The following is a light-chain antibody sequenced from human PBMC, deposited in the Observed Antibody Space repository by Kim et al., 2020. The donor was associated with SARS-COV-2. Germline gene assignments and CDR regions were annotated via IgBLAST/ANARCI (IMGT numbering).Light chain of an antibody. Sequence: GQSITLSCTGTSSDVGGYNSGSWYQHHPGKAPKLMIYYGTKRPPGISDRFSGSKSGNTASLTISGLQAEDEADYFCSSYSTNKTLLFGGGTQLTVL. CDR2: YGT. V-gene: IGLV2-14*03. CDR1: SSDVGGYNS. CDR3: SSYSTNKTLL. J-gene: IGLJ2*01.